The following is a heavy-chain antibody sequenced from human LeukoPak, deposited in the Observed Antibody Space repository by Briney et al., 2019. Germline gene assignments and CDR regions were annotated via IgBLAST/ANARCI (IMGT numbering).Heavy chain of an antibody. Sequence: ASVKVSCKASGYTFTSYYMHWVRQAPGQGLEWMGIINPSGGSTSYAQKFQGRVTMTRDMSTGTVYMELSSLRSEDTAVYYCARSRGFIQDWFDPWGQGTLVTVSS. CDR3: ARSRGFIQDWFDP. J-gene: IGHJ5*02. D-gene: IGHD2-21*01. CDR1: GYTFTSYY. CDR2: INPSGGST. V-gene: IGHV1-46*01.